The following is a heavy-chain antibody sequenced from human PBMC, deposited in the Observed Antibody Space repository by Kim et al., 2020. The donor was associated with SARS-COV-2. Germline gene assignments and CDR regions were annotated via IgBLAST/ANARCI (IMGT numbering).Heavy chain of an antibody. V-gene: IGHV4-59*01. Sequence: SETLSLTCTVSGGSISSYYWSWIRQPPGKGLEWIGYIYYSGSTNYNPSLKSRVTISVDTSKNQFSLKLSSVTAADTAVYYCARRPSAGGFFDPWGQGTLVTVSS. CDR1: GGSISSYY. J-gene: IGHJ5*02. CDR3: ARRPSAGGFFDP. D-gene: IGHD2-15*01. CDR2: IYYSGST.